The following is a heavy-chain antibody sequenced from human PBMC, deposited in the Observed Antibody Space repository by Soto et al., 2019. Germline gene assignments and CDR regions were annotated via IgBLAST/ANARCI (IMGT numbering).Heavy chain of an antibody. CDR2: INPSGGST. CDR1: GYTFTSYY. D-gene: IGHD3-22*01. Sequence: ASVKVSCKASGYTFTSYYMHWVRQAPGQGLEWMGIINPSGGSTSYAQKFQGRVTMTRDTSTSTVYMELSSLRSEDTAVYYCARDLITMIVVVEGSYYGMDVWGQGTTVTVSS. V-gene: IGHV1-46*01. CDR3: ARDLITMIVVVEGSYYGMDV. J-gene: IGHJ6*02.